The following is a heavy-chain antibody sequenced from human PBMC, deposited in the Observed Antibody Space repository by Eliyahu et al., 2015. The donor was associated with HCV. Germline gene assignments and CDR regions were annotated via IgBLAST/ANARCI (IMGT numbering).Heavy chain of an antibody. D-gene: IGHD3-16*02. CDR1: GFXFNNYP. V-gene: IGHV3-23*01. J-gene: IGHJ4*02. CDR3: ATGGGGDNFWGTYRYGRFDY. CDR2: ISTSGDTT. Sequence: EVHLLESGGGLEQPGGSLRLSCAAXGFXFNNYPMXWVRXAPGKGLEWVSAISTSGDTTYXAGSVKGRFTISRDNFKNTLYLHMNTLRAEDTALYYCATGGGGDNFWGTYRYGRFDYWGQGTLVTVSS.